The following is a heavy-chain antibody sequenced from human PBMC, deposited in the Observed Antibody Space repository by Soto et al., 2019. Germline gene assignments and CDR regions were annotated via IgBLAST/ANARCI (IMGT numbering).Heavy chain of an antibody. CDR1: GFTVSNAW. V-gene: IGHV3-15*01. CDR2: IKSKTDGGTT. J-gene: IGHJ4*02. CDR3: TTDRNPLLWFGELLYYFDY. Sequence: GGSLRLSCAASGFTVSNAWMSWVRQAPGKGLEWVGRIKSKTDGGTTDYAAPVKGRFTISRDDSKNTLYLQMNSLKTEDTAVYYCTTDRNPLLWFGELLYYFDYWGQGTLVTVSS. D-gene: IGHD3-10*01.